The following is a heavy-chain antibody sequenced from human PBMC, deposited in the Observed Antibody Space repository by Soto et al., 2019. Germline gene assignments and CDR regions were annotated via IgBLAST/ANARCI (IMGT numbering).Heavy chain of an antibody. V-gene: IGHV3-11*01. CDR1: GFTFSDYY. J-gene: IGHJ4*02. CDR3: ARESAIFGVVIISDTYFDY. D-gene: IGHD3-3*01. CDR2: ISSSGSTI. Sequence: QVQLVESGGGLVKPGGSLRLSCAASGFTFSDYYMSWIRQAPGKGLEWVSYISSSGSTIYYADSVKGRFTISRDNAKNSLYLEMNSLRAEDTAVYYCARESAIFGVVIISDTYFDYWGQGALITVSS.